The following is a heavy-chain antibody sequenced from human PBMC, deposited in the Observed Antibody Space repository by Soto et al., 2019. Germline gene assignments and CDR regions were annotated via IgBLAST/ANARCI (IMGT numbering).Heavy chain of an antibody. CDR3: ARDIVGATTVYYYGMDV. D-gene: IGHD1-26*01. CDR1: GFTFSSYW. V-gene: IGHV3-7*03. Sequence: GGSLRLSCAASGFTFSSYWMSWVRQAPGKGLEWVANIKQDGSEKYYVDSVKGRSTISRDNAKNSLYLQMNSLRAEDTAVYYCARDIVGATTVYYYGMDVWGQGTTVTVSS. CDR2: IKQDGSEK. J-gene: IGHJ6*02.